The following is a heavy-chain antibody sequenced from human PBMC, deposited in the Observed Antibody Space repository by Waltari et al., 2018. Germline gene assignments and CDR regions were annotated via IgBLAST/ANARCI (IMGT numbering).Heavy chain of an antibody. D-gene: IGHD3-3*01. CDR3: AREGLVFGVVYWYFDL. V-gene: IGHV4-4*07. Sequence: QVQLQESGPGLVKPSETLSLTCTVSGGSISSYYWSWIRQPAGKGLEWIGRIYTSGSTNYNPSRKSRVTMSVDTSKNQFSLKLSSVTAADTAVYYCAREGLVFGVVYWYFDLWGRGTLVTVSS. J-gene: IGHJ2*01. CDR2: IYTSGST. CDR1: GGSISSYY.